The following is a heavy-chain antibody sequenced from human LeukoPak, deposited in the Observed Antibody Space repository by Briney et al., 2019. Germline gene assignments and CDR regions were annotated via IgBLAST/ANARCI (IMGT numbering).Heavy chain of an antibody. CDR1: GGTFSSYA. D-gene: IGHD2-8*01. V-gene: IGHV1-69*01. CDR2: FIPIFGTA. CDR3: ARSPPGLIYMDV. Sequence: GASVKVSCKASGGTFSSYAISWVRQAPGQGFEWMGGFIPIFGTANYAQNFQGRVMITADESTSTAYMELSSLRSEDTAVYYCARSPPGLIYMDVWGKGITVSVSS. J-gene: IGHJ6*03.